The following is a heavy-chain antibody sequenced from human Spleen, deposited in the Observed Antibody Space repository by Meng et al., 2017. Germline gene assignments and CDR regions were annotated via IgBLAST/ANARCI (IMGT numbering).Heavy chain of an antibody. V-gene: IGHV4-31*03. CDR2: IYYSGST. Sequence: QVEPQGAGPGLVKPSQTLSLTCPCSGGSISSGIYYWSWIRQHPGKGLEWIGYIYYSGSTYYNPSLKSRVTISVDTSKNQFSLKLSSVTAADTAVYYCARDRGSYYGGWFDPWGQGTLVTSPQ. CDR3: ARDRGSYYGGWFDP. CDR1: GGSISSGIYY. D-gene: IGHD1-26*01. J-gene: IGHJ5*02.